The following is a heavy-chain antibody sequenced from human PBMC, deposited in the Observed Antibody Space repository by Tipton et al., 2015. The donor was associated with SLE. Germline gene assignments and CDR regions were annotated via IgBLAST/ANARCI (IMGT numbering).Heavy chain of an antibody. V-gene: IGHV4-31*03. J-gene: IGHJ6*02. Sequence: TLSLTYTVSGDSISNVGYYWSWIRQHPGKGLEWIGCIYYSGSTDYYDPSLESRVSISIDTSKNEFSLKLSSVTAADTAVYYCARVNDILTGHYYHYGMDVWGQGTTVTVSS. CDR2: IYYSGSTD. CDR1: GDSISNVGYY. D-gene: IGHD3-9*01. CDR3: ARVNDILTGHYYHYGMDV.